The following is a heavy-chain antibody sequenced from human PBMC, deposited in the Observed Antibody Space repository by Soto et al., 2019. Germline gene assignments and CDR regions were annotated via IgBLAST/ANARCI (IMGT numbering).Heavy chain of an antibody. V-gene: IGHV4-39*01. CDR3: AGHLHRITISQG. CDR2: IYYSGST. J-gene: IGHJ4*02. Sequence: QLQLQESGPGLVKPSETLSLTCTVSGGSISSSSYYWGWIRQPPGKGLEWIGSIYYSGSTYYNPSLKSRAPIPVDPPKNLFPRKLSSVTAADRAVYYCAGHLHRITISQGWGQGPRVTVSS. D-gene: IGHD3-3*01. CDR1: GGSISSSSYY.